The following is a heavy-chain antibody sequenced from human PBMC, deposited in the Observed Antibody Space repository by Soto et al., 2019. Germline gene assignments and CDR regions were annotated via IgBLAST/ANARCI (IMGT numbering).Heavy chain of an antibody. J-gene: IGHJ3*02. Sequence: ASVKVSCKASGYTFTRYDINWVRQATGQGLEWMGWMNPNSGNTGYAQKFQGRVTMTRNTSISTAYMELSSLRSEDTAVYYCASRIAVDALDAFDIWGQGTMVTVSS. V-gene: IGHV1-8*01. CDR1: GYTFTRYD. CDR2: MNPNSGNT. D-gene: IGHD6-19*01. CDR3: ASRIAVDALDAFDI.